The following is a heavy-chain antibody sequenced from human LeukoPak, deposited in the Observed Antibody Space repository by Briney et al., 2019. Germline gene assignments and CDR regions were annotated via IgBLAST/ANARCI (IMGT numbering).Heavy chain of an antibody. CDR2: IKPDGSER. D-gene: IGHD4-17*01. Sequence: PGGSLRLSCAASGFTFSSYWMSWVRQAPGQGLEWVANIKPDGSERYYVDTVKGRFTISRDNAKNSLYLQMNSLRAEDTAVYYCARDDSLTTDSAFDIWGQGTMVTVSS. CDR1: GFTFSSYW. J-gene: IGHJ3*02. V-gene: IGHV3-7*01. CDR3: ARDDSLTTDSAFDI.